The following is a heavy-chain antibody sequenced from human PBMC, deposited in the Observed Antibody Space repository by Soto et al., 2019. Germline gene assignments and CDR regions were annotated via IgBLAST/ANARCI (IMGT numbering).Heavy chain of an antibody. J-gene: IGHJ4*02. V-gene: IGHV3-30*18. CDR3: AKGGRQWLVTSDFNY. Sequence: VQLVESGGGVVQPGRSLRLSCAASGFTFSDYAMHWVRQAPGKGLEWVAVVSHDGRNTHYAYSVKGRFTISRDSSKNTVSLEMTSLRAEATAVYYCAKGGRQWLVTSDFNYWGQGALVTVSS. CDR1: GFTFSDYA. D-gene: IGHD6-19*01. CDR2: VSHDGRNT.